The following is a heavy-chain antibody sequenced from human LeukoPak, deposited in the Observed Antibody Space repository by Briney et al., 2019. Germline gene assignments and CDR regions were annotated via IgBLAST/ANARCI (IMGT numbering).Heavy chain of an antibody. Sequence: GGSLRLSCAASGFTFSSYWMHWVRQAPGKGLVWVSRINSDGSSTSYADSVKGRFTISRDNAKNTLYLQMNSLRAEDTAVYHCASEYYYDSSGYSAFDYWGQGTLVTVSS. D-gene: IGHD3-22*01. V-gene: IGHV3-74*01. J-gene: IGHJ4*02. CDR1: GFTFSSYW. CDR2: INSDGSST. CDR3: ASEYYYDSSGYSAFDY.